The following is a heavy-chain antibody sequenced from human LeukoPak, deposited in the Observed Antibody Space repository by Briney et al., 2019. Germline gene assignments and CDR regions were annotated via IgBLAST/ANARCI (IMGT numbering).Heavy chain of an antibody. D-gene: IGHD6-19*01. V-gene: IGHV4-59*01. J-gene: IGHJ4*02. CDR1: GGSISSYY. Sequence: SEALSLTCTVAGGSISSYYWSWIRQPPGKGVGWIGYIYYTGSTNYNPSLKSRVTISIDTSKNQFSLKLSSVTAADTAVYYCARAFSSGWYPYSIGGLWFDYWGQGTLVTVSS. CDR3: ARAFSSGWYPYSIGGLWFDY. CDR2: IYYTGST.